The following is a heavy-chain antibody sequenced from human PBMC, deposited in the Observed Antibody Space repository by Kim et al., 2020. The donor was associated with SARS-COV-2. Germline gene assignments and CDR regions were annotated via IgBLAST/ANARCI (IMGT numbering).Heavy chain of an antibody. Sequence: SETLSLTCTVSGGSISSDYWNWIRQPPGKGLEWIGYIYYSGSTNYNPFLKSRVTISVDMSKNQFSLKLSSVTAADTAVYYCARGLGWDYYMDVWGKGTTVTVSS. V-gene: IGHV4-59*01. CDR1: GGSISSDY. CDR2: IYYSGST. J-gene: IGHJ6*03. D-gene: IGHD1-26*01. CDR3: ARGLGWDYYMDV.